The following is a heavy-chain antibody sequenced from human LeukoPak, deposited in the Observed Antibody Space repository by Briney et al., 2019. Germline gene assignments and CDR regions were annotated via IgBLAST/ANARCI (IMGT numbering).Heavy chain of an antibody. Sequence: PWASVKVSCKASGYTFTSYAMHWVRQAPGQRLEWMGWINAGNGNTKYSQKFQGRVTITRDTSASTAYMELSSLRSEDTAVYYCAREPRDYYGSGSYYSSPPAHFDYWGQGTLVTVSS. J-gene: IGHJ4*02. CDR1: GYTFTSYA. V-gene: IGHV1-3*01. D-gene: IGHD3-10*01. CDR2: INAGNGNT. CDR3: AREPRDYYGSGSYYSSPPAHFDY.